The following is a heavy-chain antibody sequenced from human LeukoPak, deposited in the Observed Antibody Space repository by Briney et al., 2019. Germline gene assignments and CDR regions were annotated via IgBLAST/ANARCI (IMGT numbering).Heavy chain of an antibody. Sequence: PSQTLSLTCTVSGGSISSGSYYWSWIRQPAGKGLEWIGRIYTSGSTNYNPSLKSRVTISVDASKNQFSLKLSSVTAADTAVYYCAGLRYFDWSLDYWGQGTLVTVSS. CDR3: AGLRYFDWSLDY. V-gene: IGHV4-61*02. CDR2: IYTSGST. CDR1: GGSISSGSYY. D-gene: IGHD3-9*01. J-gene: IGHJ4*02.